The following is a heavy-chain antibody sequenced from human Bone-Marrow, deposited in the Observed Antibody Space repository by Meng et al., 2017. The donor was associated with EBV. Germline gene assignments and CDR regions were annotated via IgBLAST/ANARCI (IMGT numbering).Heavy chain of an antibody. CDR3: ARDGGSYRSFDY. CDR1: GGSITRSNW. J-gene: IGHJ4*02. CDR2: IYHSGST. V-gene: IGHV4-4*02. Sequence: HGQVHEPGRGPGESSGTLSLTCSVSGGSITRSNWWTWVRQPPGNGLEWIGEIYHSGSTNYNPSLKSRVTISVDKSKNQFSLKVSAVSAADTAVYYCARDGGSYRSFDYWGQGTLVTVSS. D-gene: IGHD3-16*02.